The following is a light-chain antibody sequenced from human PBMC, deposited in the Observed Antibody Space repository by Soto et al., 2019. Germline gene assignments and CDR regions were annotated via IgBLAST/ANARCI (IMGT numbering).Light chain of an antibody. J-gene: IGKJ2*01. CDR3: QQYNGFPYT. CDR2: EAS. CDR1: QNIFTT. V-gene: IGKV1-5*03. Sequence: DIQMTQSPSTLSASVGDRVTITCRASQNIFTTLAWYQQKAGKAPKLLIYEASNLESGVPSRFSGSGSGTEFTLTISSLQPDDSATYYCQQYNGFPYTFGQGTNLEI.